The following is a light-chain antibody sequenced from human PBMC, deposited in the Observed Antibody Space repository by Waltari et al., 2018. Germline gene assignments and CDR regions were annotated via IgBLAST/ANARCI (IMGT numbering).Light chain of an antibody. CDR1: HAVSTN. CDR2: DRS. J-gene: IGKJ4*01. V-gene: IGKV3-15*01. CDR3: QQYNQWPLT. Sequence: ETVMTQSPATLSVSPGESVTLSCGASHAVSTNVAWYQHSPGQAPRLPIYDRSTRATDIPARFSGGGSGSDFTLTISNLQSEDFAEYYCQQYNQWPLTFGGGTKVEIK.